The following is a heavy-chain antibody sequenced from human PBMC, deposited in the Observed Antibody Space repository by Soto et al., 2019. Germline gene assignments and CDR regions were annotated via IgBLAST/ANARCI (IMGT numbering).Heavy chain of an antibody. D-gene: IGHD2-15*01. CDR1: GFTFSSYW. CDR2: INSDGSST. V-gene: IGHV3-74*01. J-gene: IGHJ4*02. Sequence: GGSLRLSCAASGFTFSSYWMHWVRQAPGKGLVWVSRINSDGSSTSYADSVKGRFTISRDNAKNTLYLQMNSLRAEDTAVYYCARADCSGGSCYFIDYWGQGTLVTVSS. CDR3: ARADCSGGSCYFIDY.